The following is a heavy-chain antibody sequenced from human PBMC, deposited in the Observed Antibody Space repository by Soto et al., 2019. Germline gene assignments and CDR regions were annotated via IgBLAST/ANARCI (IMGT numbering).Heavy chain of an antibody. J-gene: IGHJ1*01. D-gene: IGHD1-26*01. Sequence: GGSLRLSCAASGFTFSSYAMGWVRQAPGKGLEWVSSISGSGGSTYYADSVKGRFTISRDNSKNTLYLQMNSLRAEDTAVYYCAKGVGPYSEYFQHWGQGTLVTVSS. V-gene: IGHV3-23*01. CDR1: GFTFSSYA. CDR3: AKGVGPYSEYFQH. CDR2: ISGSGGST.